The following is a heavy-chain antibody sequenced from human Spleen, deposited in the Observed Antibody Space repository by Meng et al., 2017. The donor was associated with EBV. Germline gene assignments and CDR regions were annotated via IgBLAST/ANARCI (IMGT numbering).Heavy chain of an antibody. D-gene: IGHD5-12*01. V-gene: IGHV1-2*06. J-gene: IGHJ4*02. CDR3: ARAVSGGYDVNLDY. CDR2: INPHSGDT. CDR1: GYSFTDYY. Sequence: QVQLVPSGAAVKEPGASVNVSCKAAGYSFTDYYIHWVRQAPGQGLEWIGRINPHSGDTNYARKFQGRVTMTRDTSISTAYMDLTRLTSDDTAAYYCARAVSGGYDVNLDYWGQGSLVTVSS.